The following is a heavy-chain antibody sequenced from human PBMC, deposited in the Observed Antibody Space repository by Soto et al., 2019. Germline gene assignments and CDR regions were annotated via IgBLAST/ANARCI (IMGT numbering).Heavy chain of an antibody. CDR2: IYSGGNT. Sequence: GGPLRLSCTASGFTVSSDYMSWVRQAPGKGLEWVSVIYSGGNTYYADSVKGRFTISRDTSKNTLHLQMNSLSAEDTAVYYCARASGSRLFDYWGQGTLVTVSS. J-gene: IGHJ4*02. D-gene: IGHD1-26*01. V-gene: IGHV3-53*01. CDR3: ARASGSRLFDY. CDR1: GFTVSSDY.